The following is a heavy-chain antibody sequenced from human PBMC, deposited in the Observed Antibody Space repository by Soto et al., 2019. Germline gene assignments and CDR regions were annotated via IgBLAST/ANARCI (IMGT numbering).Heavy chain of an antibody. D-gene: IGHD5-18*01. Sequence: GGSLRLSCAASGFIFSSYAMSWVRQAPGKGLEWVSGISGSGVSTYYADSVKGRFTISRDNSKNTLHLQMNSLRAEDTAIYYCAKAISGYSYGLDCWGQGTLVTVSS. CDR3: AKAISGYSYGLDC. V-gene: IGHV3-23*01. CDR1: GFIFSSYA. J-gene: IGHJ4*02. CDR2: ISGSGVST.